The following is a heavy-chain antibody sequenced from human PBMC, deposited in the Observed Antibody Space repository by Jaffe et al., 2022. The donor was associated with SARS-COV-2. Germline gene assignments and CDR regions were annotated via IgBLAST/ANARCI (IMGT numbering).Heavy chain of an antibody. CDR2: ISSSSSYI. V-gene: IGHV3-21*01. CDR1: GFTFSSYS. J-gene: IGHJ6*02. Sequence: EVQLVESGGGLVKPGGSLRLSCAASGFTFSSYSMNWVRQAPGKGLEWVSSISSSSSYIYYADSVKGRFTISRDNAKNSLYLQMNSLRAEDTAVYYCARDRYDFWSGYYADYYYYYGMDVWGQGTTVTVSS. D-gene: IGHD3-3*01. CDR3: ARDRYDFWSGYYADYYYYYGMDV.